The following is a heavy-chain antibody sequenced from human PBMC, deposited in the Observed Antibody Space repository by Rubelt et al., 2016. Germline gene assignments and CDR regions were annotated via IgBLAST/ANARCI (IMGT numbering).Heavy chain of an antibody. V-gene: IGHV1-46*03. CDR2: INPSGGST. J-gene: IGHJ6*02. D-gene: IGHD6-6*01. Sequence: INPSGGSTSYAQKFQGRVTMTRDTSTSTAYMELSSLRSEDTAVYYCARVPGSSSGYYYYGMDVWGQGTTVTVSS. CDR3: ARVPGSSSGYYYYGMDV.